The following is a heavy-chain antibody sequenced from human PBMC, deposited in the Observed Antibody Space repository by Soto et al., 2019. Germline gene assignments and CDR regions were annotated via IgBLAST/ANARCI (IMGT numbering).Heavy chain of an antibody. D-gene: IGHD6-19*01. J-gene: IGHJ4*02. CDR3: AKDTLLPRIAVAGTALDY. CDR1: GFTFSSYG. Sequence: GGSLRLSCAASGFTFSSYGMHWVRQAPGKGLEWVAVISYDGSNKYYADSVKGRFTISRDNSKNTLYLQMNSLRAEDTAVYYCAKDTLLPRIAVAGTALDYWGQGTLVTVSS. V-gene: IGHV3-30*18. CDR2: ISYDGSNK.